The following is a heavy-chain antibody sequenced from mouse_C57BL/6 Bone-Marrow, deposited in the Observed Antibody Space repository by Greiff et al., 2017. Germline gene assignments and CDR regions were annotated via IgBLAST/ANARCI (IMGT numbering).Heavy chain of an antibody. J-gene: IGHJ1*03. CDR3: ARDRGYGSSYCWYFDV. V-gene: IGHV5-4*01. CDR2: ISDGGSYT. Sequence: DVMLVESGGGLVKPGGSLKLSCAASGFTFSSYAMSWVRQTPEKRLEWVATISDGGSYTYYPDNVKGRFTISRDNAKNNLYLQMSHLQSEDTAMYYWARDRGYGSSYCWYFDVWGTGTTVTVSS. D-gene: IGHD1-1*01. CDR1: GFTFSSYA.